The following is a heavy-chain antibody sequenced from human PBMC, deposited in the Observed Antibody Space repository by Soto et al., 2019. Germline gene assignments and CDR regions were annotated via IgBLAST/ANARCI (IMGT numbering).Heavy chain of an antibody. J-gene: IGHJ3*01. Sequence: GASVKVSCKASGYTFTSYGISWVRQAPGQGLEWMGWISTYSGNTNYEHKLQGRVTMTTDTSTRTAYMELRSLRSDDTAVYYCARDGCNTASCHPDAFDVWGQGTMVTVSS. D-gene: IGHD2-2*01. CDR1: GYTFTSYG. V-gene: IGHV1-18*01. CDR3: ARDGCNTASCHPDAFDV. CDR2: ISTYSGNT.